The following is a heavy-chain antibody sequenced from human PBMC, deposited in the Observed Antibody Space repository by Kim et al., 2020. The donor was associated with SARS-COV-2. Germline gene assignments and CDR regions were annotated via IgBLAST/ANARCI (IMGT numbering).Heavy chain of an antibody. CDR3: ASRGWYRGVWNY. Sequence: GGSLRLSCAASGFTFSSYAMSWVRQAPGKGLEWVSVIYSGGSSTYYADSVKGRFTISRDNSKNTLYLQMNSLRAEDTAVYYCASRGWYRGVWNYWGQGTLVTVSS. CDR1: GFTFSSYA. D-gene: IGHD6-19*01. CDR2: IYSGGSST. J-gene: IGHJ4*02. V-gene: IGHV3-23*03.